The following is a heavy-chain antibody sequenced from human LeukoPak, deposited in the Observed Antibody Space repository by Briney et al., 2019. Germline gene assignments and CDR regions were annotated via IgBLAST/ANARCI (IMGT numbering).Heavy chain of an antibody. D-gene: IGHD2/OR15-2a*01. V-gene: IGHV4-34*01. Sequence: PSETLSLTCGVDGGSFSGYYWTWIRQSPGMGLEWIGEIIHSGRTNYNPSLTSRVSISVDTSKSQFSLELSSATAADTAVYYCARGILVKVYAASDYWGQGTLVTVSS. CDR2: IIHSGRT. CDR1: GGSFSGYY. CDR3: ARGILVKVYAASDY. J-gene: IGHJ4*02.